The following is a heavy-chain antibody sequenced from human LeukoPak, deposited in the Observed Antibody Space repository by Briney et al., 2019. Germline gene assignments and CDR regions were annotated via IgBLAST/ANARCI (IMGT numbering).Heavy chain of an antibody. Sequence: SETLSLTCTVSGGSISSYCWSWIRQPPGKGLEWIGYIYYSGSTNYNPSLKSRVTISVDTSKNQFSLKLSSVTAADTAVYYCARESFGVVMYWGQGTLVTVSS. D-gene: IGHD3-3*01. CDR1: GGSISSYC. CDR2: IYYSGST. V-gene: IGHV4-59*01. J-gene: IGHJ4*02. CDR3: ARESFGVVMY.